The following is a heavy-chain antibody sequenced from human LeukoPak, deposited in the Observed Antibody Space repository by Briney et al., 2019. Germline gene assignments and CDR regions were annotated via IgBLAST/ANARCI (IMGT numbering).Heavy chain of an antibody. Sequence: SETLSLTCAVYGGSFSGYYWSWIRQPPGKGLEWIGEINHSGSTNYNPSLKSRVTISVDTSKNQFSLKLSSVTAADTAVYYCARGASMVPGDMDVWGKGTTVTVSS. V-gene: IGHV4-34*01. CDR3: ARGASMVPGDMDV. CDR2: INHSGST. J-gene: IGHJ6*03. CDR1: GGSFSGYY. D-gene: IGHD3-10*01.